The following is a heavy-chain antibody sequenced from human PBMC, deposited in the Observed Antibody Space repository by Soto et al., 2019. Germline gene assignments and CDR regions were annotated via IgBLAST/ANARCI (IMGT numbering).Heavy chain of an antibody. CDR3: ERYTTDWVVGH. Sequence: GRALRLSCAAAGFSFPIYDFNWVRQAPGKGLEWVSSISSRGTFIYYADSVKGRFTISRDNAKNSVYPQMDNLRVEDTAVYYCERYTTDWVVGHWGQGALVTASS. CDR1: GFSFPIYD. CDR2: ISSRGTFI. J-gene: IGHJ4*02. D-gene: IGHD2-2*02. V-gene: IGHV3-21*01.